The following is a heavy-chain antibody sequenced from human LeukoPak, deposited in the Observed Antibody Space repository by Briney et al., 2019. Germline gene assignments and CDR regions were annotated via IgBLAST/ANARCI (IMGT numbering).Heavy chain of an antibody. Sequence: GSLRLSCAASGFTFSSYGMHWVHQAPGKGLEWVAVIWYDGSNKYYADSVKGRFTISRDNSKNTLYLQMNSLRAEDTALYYCARGQRSYYRGYFDFWGQGTLVTVSS. D-gene: IGHD1-26*01. CDR1: GFTFSSYG. V-gene: IGHV3-33*01. CDR2: IWYDGSNK. J-gene: IGHJ4*02. CDR3: ARGQRSYYRGYFDF.